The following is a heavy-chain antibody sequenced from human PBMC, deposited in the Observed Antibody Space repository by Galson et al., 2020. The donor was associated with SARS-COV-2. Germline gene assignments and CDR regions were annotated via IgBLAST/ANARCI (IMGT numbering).Heavy chain of an antibody. Sequence: SETLSLTCAVYGGSFSDYYWSWIRQPPGKGLKWIGEINDSGSTNYNPSLKSRVTISVDTSKNQFSLKLSSVTAADTAVYYCVRDGYCSSISCYSKPFDSWGQGTMVTVSS. D-gene: IGHD2-2*03. V-gene: IGHV4-34*01. J-gene: IGHJ4*02. CDR1: GGSFSDYY. CDR2: INDSGST. CDR3: VRDGYCSSISCYSKPFDS.